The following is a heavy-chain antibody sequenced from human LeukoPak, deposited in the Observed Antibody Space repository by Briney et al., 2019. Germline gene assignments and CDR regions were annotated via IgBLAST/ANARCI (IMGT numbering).Heavy chain of an antibody. J-gene: IGHJ4*02. CDR3: ARDWFDWGHFVY. CDR1: GGSISSGDYY. CDR2: IYYSGSA. Sequence: TLSLTCTVSGGSISSGDYYWSWIRQPPGKGLEWIGYIYYSGSAYYNPSLKSRVTISVDTSKNQFSLKLSSVTAADTAVYYCARDWFDWGHFVYWGQGTLVTVSS. V-gene: IGHV4-30-4*08. D-gene: IGHD3-9*01.